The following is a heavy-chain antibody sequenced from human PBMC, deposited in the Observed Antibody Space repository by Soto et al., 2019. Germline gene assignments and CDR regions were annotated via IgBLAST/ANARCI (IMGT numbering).Heavy chain of an antibody. CDR3: TRDRCSGTSCYFRY. V-gene: IGHV3-30-3*01. D-gene: IGHD2-2*01. J-gene: IGHJ4*02. CDR1: GFTFTNYW. Sequence: PGGSLRLSCAASGFTFTNYWMTWVRQAPGRGLEWLSVISYDGSKKYYADSVKGRFTISRDDSKNTLYLQMHSLRADDTAVYYCTRDRCSGTSCYFRYWGQGTLVTVSS. CDR2: ISYDGSKK.